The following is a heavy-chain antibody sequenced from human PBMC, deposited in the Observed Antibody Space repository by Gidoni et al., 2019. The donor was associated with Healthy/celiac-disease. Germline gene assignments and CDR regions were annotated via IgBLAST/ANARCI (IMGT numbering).Heavy chain of an antibody. Sequence: QVQLVESGGGVVQPGRSLRLSCAASGFTFSSYGMHWVRQAPGKGLEWVAVIWYDGSNKYYADSVKGRFTISRDNSKNTLYLQMNSLRAEDTAVYYCARDLSLIVATVNIDYWGQGTLVTVSS. CDR1: GFTFSSYG. CDR2: IWYDGSNK. CDR3: ARDLSLIVATVNIDY. J-gene: IGHJ4*02. V-gene: IGHV3-33*01. D-gene: IGHD5-12*01.